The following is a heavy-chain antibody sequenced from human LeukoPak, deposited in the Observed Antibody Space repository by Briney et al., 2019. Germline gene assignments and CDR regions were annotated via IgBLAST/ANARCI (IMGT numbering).Heavy chain of an antibody. CDR1: GYTFTGYY. CDR3: ARSYSSARNWFDP. J-gene: IGHJ5*02. CDR2: INPNSGGT. Sequence: SVKVSCKASGYTFTGYYMHWVRQAPGQGLEWMGWINPNSGGTNYAQKFQGRVTMTRDTSISTAYMELSRLRSDDTAVYYCARSYSSARNWFDPWGQGTLVTVSS. V-gene: IGHV1-2*02. D-gene: IGHD6-19*01.